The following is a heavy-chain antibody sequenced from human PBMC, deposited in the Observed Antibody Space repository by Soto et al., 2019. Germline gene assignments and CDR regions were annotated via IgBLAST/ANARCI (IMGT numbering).Heavy chain of an antibody. J-gene: IGHJ4*02. V-gene: IGHV1-18*01. D-gene: IGHD1-26*01. CDR3: ARREVGTTLDFDY. CDR2: ISAYNGNT. CDR1: GYTFSSYG. Sequence: QVQRVQSGAEVKKPGASVNVSCKASGYTFSSYGISWVRQAPGQGLEWMGWISAYNGNTKYAQKRRGRVTMTTDPITSTVYMELRSLRSDDTAVYYCARREVGTTLDFDYWGQGNLVAVSS.